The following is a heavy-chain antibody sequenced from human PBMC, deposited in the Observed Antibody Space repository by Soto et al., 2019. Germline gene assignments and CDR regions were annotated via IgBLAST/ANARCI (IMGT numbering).Heavy chain of an antibody. CDR2: INAGNGNT. CDR1: GYTFTSYA. CDR3: ARDKYYYDSSATFDY. Sequence: ASVKVSCKASGYTFTSYAMHWVRQAPGQRLEWMGWINAGNGNTKYSQKLQGRVTITRDTSASTAYMELSSLRSEDTAVYYCARDKYYYDSSATFDYWGQGTLVTVSS. V-gene: IGHV1-3*01. D-gene: IGHD3-22*01. J-gene: IGHJ4*02.